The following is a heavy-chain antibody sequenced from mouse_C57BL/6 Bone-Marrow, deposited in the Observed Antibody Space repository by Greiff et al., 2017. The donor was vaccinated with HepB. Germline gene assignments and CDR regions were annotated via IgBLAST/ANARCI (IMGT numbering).Heavy chain of an antibody. CDR1: GYTFTSYW. V-gene: IGHV1-64*01. D-gene: IGHD1-1*01. CDR2: IHPNSGST. Sequence: QVQLQQPGAELVKPGASVKLSCKASGYTFTSYWMHWVKQRPGQGLEWIGMIHPNSGSTNYNEKFKRQATLTVDKSSSTAYMQLSSLTSEDSAVYYCARLQYYGSIYYAMDYWGQGTSVTVSS. J-gene: IGHJ4*01. CDR3: ARLQYYGSIYYAMDY.